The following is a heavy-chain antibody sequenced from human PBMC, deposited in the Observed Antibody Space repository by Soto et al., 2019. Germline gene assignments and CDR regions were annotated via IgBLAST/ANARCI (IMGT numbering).Heavy chain of an antibody. CDR1: GGSISSYY. D-gene: IGHD2-2*01. CDR3: ARESCSSTSCYRFLDNWFDP. J-gene: IGHJ5*02. V-gene: IGHV4-4*07. Sequence: SETLSLTCTVSGGSISSYYWSWTRQPAGKGLEWIGRIYTSGSTNYNPSLKSRVTMSVDTSKNQFSLKLSSVTAADTAVYYCARESCSSTSCYRFLDNWFDPWGQGTLVTVSS. CDR2: IYTSGST.